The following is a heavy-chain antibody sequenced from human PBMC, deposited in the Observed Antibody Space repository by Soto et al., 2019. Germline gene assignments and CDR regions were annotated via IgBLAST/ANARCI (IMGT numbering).Heavy chain of an antibody. CDR2: ISVKNGNT. D-gene: IGHD2-2*01. J-gene: IGHJ6*02. Sequence: GASVKVSCKASGYTFISHGITWVRQAPGHGLEWMGWISVKNGNTKYAQKVQDRVTMTTDTSTSTAYLEVRSLRSDATAVYYCSRVSSSIVVVPDYGMDVWGQGTTVTVSS. CDR3: SRVSSSIVVVPDYGMDV. V-gene: IGHV1-18*04. CDR1: GYTFISHG.